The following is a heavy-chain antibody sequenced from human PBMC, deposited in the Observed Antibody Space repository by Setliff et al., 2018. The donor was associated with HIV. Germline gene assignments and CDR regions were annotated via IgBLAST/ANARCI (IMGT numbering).Heavy chain of an antibody. Sequence: SETLSLTCTVSGGSISSGDYYWSWIRQPPGKGLEWIGYIYYSGSTYYADSVKGRFTISRDNSKNTLYLQMNSLRAEDTAVYYCARDARAYGSGSYSDWGQGTLVTVSS. CDR3: ARDARAYGSGSYSD. J-gene: IGHJ4*02. D-gene: IGHD3-10*01. V-gene: IGHV4-30-4*08. CDR2: IYYSGST. CDR1: GGSISSGDYY.